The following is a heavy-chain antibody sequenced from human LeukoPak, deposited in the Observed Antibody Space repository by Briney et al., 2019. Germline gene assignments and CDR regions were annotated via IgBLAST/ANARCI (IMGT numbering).Heavy chain of an antibody. V-gene: IGHV4-59*01. D-gene: IGHD6-19*01. CDR3: ARLERQWPTFKYYFQY. CDR1: GGSISTYY. J-gene: IGHJ4*02. CDR2: IYYSGST. Sequence: SETLSLTCAVSGGSISTYYWSWIRQPPGKGLEWIGDIYYSGSTNYNPSLKSRVTISVDTSKNLLSLKLSSVTAADTAVYYCARLERQWPTFKYYFQYWGQGTMVTVYS.